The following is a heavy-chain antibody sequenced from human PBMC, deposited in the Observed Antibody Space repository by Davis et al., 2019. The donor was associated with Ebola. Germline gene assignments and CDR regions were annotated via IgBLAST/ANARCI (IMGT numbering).Heavy chain of an antibody. CDR2: ISYDGSNK. V-gene: IGHV3-30*18. Sequence: GESLKISCAASGFTFSGYGMHWVRQTPGKGLEWVAVISYDGSNKYYADSVKGRFTISRDNSKNTLYLQMNSLRAEDTAVYYCAKGGSGSYFDYWGQGTLVTVSS. D-gene: IGHD1-26*01. J-gene: IGHJ4*02. CDR3: AKGGSGSYFDY. CDR1: GFTFSGYG.